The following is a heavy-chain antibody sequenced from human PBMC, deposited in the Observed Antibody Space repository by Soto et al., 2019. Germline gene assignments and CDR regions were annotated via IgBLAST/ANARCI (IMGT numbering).Heavy chain of an antibody. CDR3: ARFRYGSPGPHH. D-gene: IGHD3-10*01. Sequence: VASVKVSCKASGYTFTSYAMHWVRQAPGQRLEWMGWINAGNSDTKYSQKFQGRVTITRDTSASTAYMELSSLTSEDTAVYYCARFRYGSPGPHHWGQGTLVTVSS. CDR1: GYTFTSYA. CDR2: INAGNSDT. V-gene: IGHV1-3*01. J-gene: IGHJ4*02.